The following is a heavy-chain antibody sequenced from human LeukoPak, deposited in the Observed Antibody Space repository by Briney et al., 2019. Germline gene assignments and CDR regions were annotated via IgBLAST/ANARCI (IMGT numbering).Heavy chain of an antibody. CDR2: IIPIFGTA. Sequence: GSSVKVSCKASGGTFSSYAISWVRQAPGQGLEWMGGIIPIFGTANYAQKFQGRVTITADESTSTAYMELSSLRSEDTAVYYCARDHEQWLEGNWFDPWGQGTLVTVSS. CDR1: GGTFSSYA. J-gene: IGHJ5*02. V-gene: IGHV1-69*01. D-gene: IGHD6-19*01. CDR3: ARDHEQWLEGNWFDP.